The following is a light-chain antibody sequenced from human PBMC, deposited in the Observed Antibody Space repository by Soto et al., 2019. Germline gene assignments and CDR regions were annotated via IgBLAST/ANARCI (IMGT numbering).Light chain of an antibody. CDR3: QQESSLPLT. CDR2: AAS. CDR1: QGISSW. V-gene: IGKV1D-12*01. Sequence: DIQMTQSPSSVSASVGDKVRITCRASQGISSWLAWYQQKPGKAPKLLIYAASHLETGVPSRFSGSGSGTDFNLTISSLQPEDYATYYSQQESSLPLTFGGGTKVDIK. J-gene: IGKJ4*01.